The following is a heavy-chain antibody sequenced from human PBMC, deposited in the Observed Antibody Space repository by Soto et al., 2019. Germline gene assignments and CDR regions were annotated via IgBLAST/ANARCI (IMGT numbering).Heavy chain of an antibody. CDR1: SGPSKSHN. Sequence: QVQVQQSGPGLVKPSETLSLTCTVSSGPSKSHNWGWIRQPPGRGLEWIGYVYDTWSTSYNPSLTRRVTVSADPSTNRISLTLRFVTAADPAVYYCVRQGIGFLHGLVDVWGQGTTVIVSS. J-gene: IGHJ6*01. CDR2: VYDTWST. D-gene: IGHD3-10*01. CDR3: VRQGIGFLHGLVDV. V-gene: IGHV4-59*08.